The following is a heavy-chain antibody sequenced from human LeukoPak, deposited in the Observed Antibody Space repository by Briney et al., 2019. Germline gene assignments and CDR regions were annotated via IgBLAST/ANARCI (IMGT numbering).Heavy chain of an antibody. CDR1: GYTFTIYD. CDR3: AVHLPGDYLDP. CDR2: MNPDSGNT. D-gene: IGHD4-17*01. J-gene: IGHJ5*02. Sequence: GASVKVSCMASGYTFTIYDINWVRQAAGQGLEWMGWMNPDSGNTDFAQKFQGRVTMTRSTSISTAYMELSSLTSEDTAVYYCAVHLPGDYLDPWGQGTLVTVSS. V-gene: IGHV1-8*01.